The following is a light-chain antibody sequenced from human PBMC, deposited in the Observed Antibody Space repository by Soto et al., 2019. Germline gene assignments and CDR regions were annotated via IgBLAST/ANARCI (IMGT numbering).Light chain of an antibody. CDR1: SSDVGGYHY. V-gene: IGLV2-14*01. J-gene: IGLJ1*01. CDR2: DVS. Sequence: QSALTQPASVSGSPGQSITISCTGTSSDVGGYHYVSWYQQHPGKAPKLMIYDVSNRPSGVSNRFSGSKSGNTASLTISGLQAEDAADYYCSSYTSSSTLYVFGTGTKVTVL. CDR3: SSYTSSSTLYV.